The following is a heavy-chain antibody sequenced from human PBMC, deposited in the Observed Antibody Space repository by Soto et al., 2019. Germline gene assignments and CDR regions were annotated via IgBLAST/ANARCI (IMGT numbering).Heavy chain of an antibody. V-gene: IGHV3-30-3*01. D-gene: IGHD5-18*01. J-gene: IGHJ6*02. CDR1: GFNFRIYA. Sequence: QVQLVESGGGVVQPGRSLRLSCAASGFNFRIYAMHWVRQAPGKGLEWVALISYDGTYEYYADSVKGRLTISSNNSKNSLYVKMNSLRDEDTALYYCERDGDSFLIKYYSAMDVWGQGTTVTVSS. CDR2: ISYDGTYE. CDR3: ERDGDSFLIKYYSAMDV.